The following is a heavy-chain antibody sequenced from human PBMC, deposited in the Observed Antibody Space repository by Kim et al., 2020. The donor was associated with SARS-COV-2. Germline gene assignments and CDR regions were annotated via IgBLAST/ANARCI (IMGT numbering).Heavy chain of an antibody. D-gene: IGHD3-22*01. CDR3: ARDHSTYYYDSSGYYSALTPASSYYGMDV. CDR2: ISSSSSYT. V-gene: IGHV3-11*05. J-gene: IGHJ6*02. CDR1: GFTFSDYY. Sequence: GGSLRLSCAASGFTFSDYYMSWIRQAPGKGLEWVSYISSSSSYTNYADSVKGRFTISRDNPKNSLYLQMNSLRAEDTAVYYCARDHSTYYYDSSGYYSALTPASSYYGMDVWGQGTTVTVSS.